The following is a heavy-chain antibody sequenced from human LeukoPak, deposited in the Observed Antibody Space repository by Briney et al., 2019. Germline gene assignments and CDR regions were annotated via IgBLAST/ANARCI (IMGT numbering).Heavy chain of an antibody. CDR1: GFTFDDYG. V-gene: IGHV3-20*04. Sequence: PGGSLRLSCAASGFTFDDYGMGWVRQAPGKGLEWVSGINWNGGSTGYADSVKGRFTISRDNAKNSLYLQMNSLRAEDTALYYCARGGNVLRFLEWLDCMDVWGKGTTVTVSS. CDR2: INWNGGST. D-gene: IGHD3-3*01. J-gene: IGHJ6*03. CDR3: ARGGNVLRFLEWLDCMDV.